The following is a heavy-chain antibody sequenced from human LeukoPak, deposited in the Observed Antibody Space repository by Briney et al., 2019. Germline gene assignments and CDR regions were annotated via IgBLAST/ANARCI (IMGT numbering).Heavy chain of an antibody. V-gene: IGHV3-7*01. CDR2: IKQDGSEK. CDR1: GFTFSSYW. Sequence: GGSLRLSCAASGFTFSSYWMSWVRQAPGKVLEWVANIKQDGSEKYYVASVKGRFTISRDNAKNSLYLQMNSLRAEDTAVYYCARETYCSSTSCYAAFDIWGQGTMVTVSS. D-gene: IGHD2-2*01. CDR3: ARETYCSSTSCYAAFDI. J-gene: IGHJ3*02.